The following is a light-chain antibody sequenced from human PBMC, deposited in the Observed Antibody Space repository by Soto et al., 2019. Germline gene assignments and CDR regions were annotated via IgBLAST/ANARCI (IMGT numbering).Light chain of an antibody. V-gene: IGKV1-6*01. CDR1: RDIGND. CDR2: AAS. J-gene: IGKJ1*01. CDR3: LQHFNFSWT. Sequence: AIQMTQSPSSLSASVGGRVTITCRASRDIGNDLGWYQQKPGKAPKHLIFAASNLQSGVPSRFSGGVSVTDFTLTISSLQADDFATYYCLQHFNFSWTFGQGTKVE.